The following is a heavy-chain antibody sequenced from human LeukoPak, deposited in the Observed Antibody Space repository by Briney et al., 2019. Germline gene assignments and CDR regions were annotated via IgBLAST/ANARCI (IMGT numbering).Heavy chain of an antibody. CDR2: IIGSGGST. D-gene: IGHD3-10*01. Sequence: GGSLRLSCAASGFTFSTYAMSWVRQAPGKGLEWVSTIIGSGGSTYYADSVKGRFTISRDNSKNTLYLQMHSPRAEDTAIYYCAKVYGSGTYYREYYFDYWGQGTLVTVSS. CDR3: AKVYGSGTYYREYYFDY. J-gene: IGHJ4*02. CDR1: GFTFSTYA. V-gene: IGHV3-23*01.